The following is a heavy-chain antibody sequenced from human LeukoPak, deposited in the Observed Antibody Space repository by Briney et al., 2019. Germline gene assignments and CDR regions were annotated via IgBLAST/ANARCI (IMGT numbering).Heavy chain of an antibody. D-gene: IGHD3-22*01. J-gene: IGHJ5*02. V-gene: IGHV3-74*01. CDR1: GFTFSSYW. CDR2: INSDGSST. Sequence: AGGSLRLSCAASGFTFSSYWMPWVRQAPGKGLVWVSRINSDGSSTSYADSVKGRFTISRDNAKNTLYLQMNSLRAEDTAVYYCARVTVRRLYCDSSGYPNWFDPWGQGTLVTVSS. CDR3: ARVTVRRLYCDSSGYPNWFDP.